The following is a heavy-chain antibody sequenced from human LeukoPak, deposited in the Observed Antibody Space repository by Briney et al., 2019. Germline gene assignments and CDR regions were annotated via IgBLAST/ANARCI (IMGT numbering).Heavy chain of an antibody. CDR2: INPNSGGT. D-gene: IGHD3-22*01. CDR3: ARDPPAMDDSSGPPNNY. V-gene: IGHV1-2*02. J-gene: IGHJ4*02. Sequence: ASVNVPCKASGYTFTGYYMDWVRQAPGQGREWMGWINPNSGGTKYGQTLEGRVTMTRDTSISTAYMELSRLRSADTAVYYCARDPPAMDDSSGPPNNYWGQGTLATVSS. CDR1: GYTFTGYY.